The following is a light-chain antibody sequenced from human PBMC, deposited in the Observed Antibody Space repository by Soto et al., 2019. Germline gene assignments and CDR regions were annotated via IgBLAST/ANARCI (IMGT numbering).Light chain of an antibody. V-gene: IGKV3-15*01. CDR1: QSVSSN. CDR3: QQYDDWPLT. Sequence: EIVMTQSPATLSVSPGERATPSCGASQSVSSNLAWYQQKPGQAPKLLLYNPSTRATGIPARFSGSGSGTEFTLTISSLQSEDFAIYYCQQYDDWPLTFGGGTKVEIK. CDR2: NPS. J-gene: IGKJ4*01.